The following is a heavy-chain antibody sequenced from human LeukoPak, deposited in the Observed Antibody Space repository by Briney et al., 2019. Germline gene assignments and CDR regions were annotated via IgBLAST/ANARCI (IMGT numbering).Heavy chain of an antibody. CDR1: GNSISSGHY. J-gene: IGHJ4*02. Sequence: SETLSLTCSVSGNSISSGHYWGWIRQTPGKGLEWIGSIYLSGTTYYNPSLKSRVTISVDTSKNQFSLKLSSVTAADTAVYFCARIFFLSGFSSYFDHWGQGTLDTVSS. CDR3: ARIFFLSGFSSYFDH. CDR2: IYLSGTT. V-gene: IGHV4-38-2*02. D-gene: IGHD3-3*01.